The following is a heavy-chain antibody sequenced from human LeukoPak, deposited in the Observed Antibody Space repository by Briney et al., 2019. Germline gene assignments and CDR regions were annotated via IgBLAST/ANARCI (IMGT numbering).Heavy chain of an antibody. CDR3: ARDWDHRYCGGTVCYTADAQGDDFFYYMDV. CDR2: MNSDGTT. D-gene: IGHD2-2*02. J-gene: IGHJ6*03. CDR1: GFTVSNNY. Sequence: GGSLRLSCAASGFTVSNNYMSWVRQAPGKGLERVSDMNSDGTTNYADSVQGRAIISRDQSKNTLDLQMNNLRTDDTAVYYCARDWDHRYCGGTVCYTADAQGDDFFYYMDVWGKGTTVTVSS. V-gene: IGHV3-53*01.